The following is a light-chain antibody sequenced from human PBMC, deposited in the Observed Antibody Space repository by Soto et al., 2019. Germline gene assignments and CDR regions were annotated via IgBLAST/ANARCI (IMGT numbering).Light chain of an antibody. CDR1: QSLSDY. Sequence: DIQMTQSPSSLSADVGDRVTITCRASQSLSDYLNWYQQKPGKAPNLLIHGASTLQSGVPSRFSGGRSGTEFTLTISSLQPEDFATYYCQQSYDVRLSFGGGTKV. CDR2: GAS. CDR3: QQSYDVRLS. V-gene: IGKV1-39*01. J-gene: IGKJ4*01.